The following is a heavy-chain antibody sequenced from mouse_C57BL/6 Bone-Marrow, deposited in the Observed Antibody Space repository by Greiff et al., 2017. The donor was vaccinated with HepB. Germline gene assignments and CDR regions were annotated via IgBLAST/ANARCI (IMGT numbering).Heavy chain of an antibody. D-gene: IGHD2-5*01. CDR1: GYTFTSYG. CDR2: IYPRSGNT. Sequence: VQRVESGAELARPGASVKLSCKASGYTFTSYGISWVKQRTGQGLEWIGEIYPRSGNTYYNEKFKGKATLTADKSSSTAYMELRSLTSEDSAVYFCTYYSNYADYWGQGTTLTVSS. J-gene: IGHJ2*01. V-gene: IGHV1-81*01. CDR3: TYYSNYADY.